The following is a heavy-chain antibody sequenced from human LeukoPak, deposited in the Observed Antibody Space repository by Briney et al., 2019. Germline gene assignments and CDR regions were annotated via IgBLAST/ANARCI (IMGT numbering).Heavy chain of an antibody. J-gene: IGHJ4*02. CDR1: GFTFSNAW. D-gene: IGHD1-26*01. V-gene: IGHV3-21*01. CDR3: ARYSGSYDNY. Sequence: GGSLRLSCAASGFTFSNAWMSWVRQAPGKGLEWVSSISSSSSYIYYADSVKGRFTISRDNAKNSLYLQMNSLRAEDTAVYYCARYSGSYDNYWGQGTLVTVSS. CDR2: ISSSSSYI.